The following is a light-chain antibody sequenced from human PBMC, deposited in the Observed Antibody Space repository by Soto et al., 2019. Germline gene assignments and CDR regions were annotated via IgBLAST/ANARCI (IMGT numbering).Light chain of an antibody. CDR2: GTS. Sequence: EIVLTQSPDTLSLSPGERATLSCTASQTISSNSLAWYQQKPGQAPRLLIFGTSNRATGVPDRFSGGGAGTDFTLTISRLEPEAFAVYYCQQYDKSPVMYIFGQGTKLQIK. V-gene: IGKV3-20*01. CDR1: QTISSNS. CDR3: QQYDKSPVMYI. J-gene: IGKJ2*01.